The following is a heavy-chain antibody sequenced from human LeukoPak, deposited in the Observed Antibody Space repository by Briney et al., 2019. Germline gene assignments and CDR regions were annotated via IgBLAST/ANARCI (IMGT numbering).Heavy chain of an antibody. CDR1: GFTFSSYG. Sequence: GGSLRLSCAASGFTFSSYGMHWVRQAPGKGLEWVAFIRYDGSNKYYADSVKGRFTISRDNSKNTLYLQMNSLRAEDTAVYYCARVTGFGEFAQFDYWGQGTLVTVSS. CDR3: ARVTGFGEFAQFDY. D-gene: IGHD3-10*01. J-gene: IGHJ4*02. CDR2: IRYDGSNK. V-gene: IGHV3-30*02.